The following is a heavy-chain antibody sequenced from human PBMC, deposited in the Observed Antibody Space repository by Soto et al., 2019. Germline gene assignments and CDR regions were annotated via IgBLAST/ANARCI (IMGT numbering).Heavy chain of an antibody. V-gene: IGHV3-23*01. CDR1: AFTNSSYH. CDR3: AKKVSSGPGSQYCDY. Sequence: WLAVRLSCSPSAFTNSSYHIIWVRPAPQTGLERLAGYRPGGDVGTTYYKQTVNGRFTISPDNSKNTLFLQMNSMRVEATPLHSCAKKVSSGPGSQYCDYWGQGTLVTVAS. CDR2: RPGGDVGTT. J-gene: IGHJ4*02. D-gene: IGHD3-10*01.